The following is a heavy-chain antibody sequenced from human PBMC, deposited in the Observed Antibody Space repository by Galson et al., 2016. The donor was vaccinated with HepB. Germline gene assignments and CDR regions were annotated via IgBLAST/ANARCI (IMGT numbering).Heavy chain of an antibody. D-gene: IGHD3-10*01. CDR2: IYPGDSNT. CDR3: ARVSEHYGSGTYYKDGMDV. CDR1: GYSFTSYW. J-gene: IGHJ6*02. V-gene: IGHV5-51*01. Sequence: QSGAEVKKSGESLRISCKGSGYSFTSYWIAWVRRMPGKGLEWMGIIYPGDSNTRYSPSFQGQVTTSADKSISTAYLQWSSLKASDTAMYYCARVSEHYGSGTYYKDGMDVWGQGTTVTVSS.